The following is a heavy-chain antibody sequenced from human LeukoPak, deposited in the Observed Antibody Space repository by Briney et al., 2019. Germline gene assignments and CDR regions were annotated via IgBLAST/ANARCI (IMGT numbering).Heavy chain of an antibody. Sequence: GGSLRLSCAASGFTFDDYGISWVRQAPGKGLEWVCGINWNGGSTGYADSVKGRFTISRDNAKNSLYLQMNSLRAEDTALYYCARAPPEYYYYYMDVWGKGTTVTISS. D-gene: IGHD1-14*01. CDR1: GFTFDDYG. V-gene: IGHV3-20*04. CDR3: ARAPPEYYYYYMDV. CDR2: INWNGGST. J-gene: IGHJ6*03.